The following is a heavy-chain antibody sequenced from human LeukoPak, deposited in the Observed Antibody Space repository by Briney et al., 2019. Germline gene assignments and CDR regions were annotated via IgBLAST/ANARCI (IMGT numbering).Heavy chain of an antibody. J-gene: IGHJ3*02. Sequence: VASVKVSCKASGYTFRNYDITWVRQAPGQGLEWMGWISGYNGHAKYAQKFQGRVTMTTDTSTSTAYMELRSLRSDDTAVYYCARGLSPRYYYDSSSYSGGFNIWGQGTMVTVSS. V-gene: IGHV1-18*01. CDR1: GYTFRNYD. CDR3: ARGLSPRYYYDSSSYSGGFNI. CDR2: ISGYNGHA. D-gene: IGHD3-22*01.